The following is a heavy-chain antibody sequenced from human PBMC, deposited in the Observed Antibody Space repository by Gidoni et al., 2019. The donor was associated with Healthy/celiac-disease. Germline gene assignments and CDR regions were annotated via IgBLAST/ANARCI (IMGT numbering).Heavy chain of an antibody. CDR2: ISGSGGST. J-gene: IGHJ3*02. CDR3: AKALSLDQLLSSLYDAFDI. Sequence: EVQLLESGGGLVPPGGSLRLYCAASGFPFSSYAMRWVRQAPGKGLEWVSAISGSGGSTYYADSVKGRFTISRDNSKNTLYLQMNSLRAEDTAVYYCAKALSLDQLLSSLYDAFDIWGQGTMVTVSS. CDR1: GFPFSSYA. D-gene: IGHD2-2*01. V-gene: IGHV3-23*01.